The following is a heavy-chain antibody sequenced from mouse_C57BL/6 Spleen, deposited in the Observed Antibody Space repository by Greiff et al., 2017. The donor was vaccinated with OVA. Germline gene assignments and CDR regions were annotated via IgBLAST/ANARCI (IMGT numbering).Heavy chain of an antibody. Sequence: VQLQQSGPELVKPGASVKISCKASGYSFTGYYMNWVKQSPEKSLEWIGEINPSTGGTTYNQKFKAKATLTVDKSSSTAYMQLKSLTSEDSAVYYCAHDGYEGAWFAYWGQGTLVTVSA. V-gene: IGHV1-42*01. CDR3: AHDGYEGAWFAY. CDR1: GYSFTGYY. D-gene: IGHD2-3*01. J-gene: IGHJ3*01. CDR2: INPSTGGT.